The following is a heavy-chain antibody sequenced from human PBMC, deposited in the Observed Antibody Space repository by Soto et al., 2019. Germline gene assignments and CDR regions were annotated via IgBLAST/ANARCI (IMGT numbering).Heavy chain of an antibody. Sequence: SETLSLTCTVSGGSTSSYYWSWIRQPPGKGLEWIGYIYYSGSTNYNPSLKSRVTISVDTPKNQFSLKLSSVTAADTAVYYCARRLSGSYYFPPRHYYYYYMDVWGKGTTVTVSS. D-gene: IGHD3-10*01. CDR2: IYYSGST. J-gene: IGHJ6*03. V-gene: IGHV4-59*08. CDR1: GGSTSSYY. CDR3: ARRLSGSYYFPPRHYYYYYMDV.